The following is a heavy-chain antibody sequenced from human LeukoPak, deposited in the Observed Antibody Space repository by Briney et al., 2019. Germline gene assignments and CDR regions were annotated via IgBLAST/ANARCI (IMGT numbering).Heavy chain of an antibody. J-gene: IGHJ4*02. V-gene: IGHV1-69*13. CDR1: GGTFSSYA. D-gene: IGHD2-2*01. CDR2: IIPIFGTA. Sequence: SVKVSCKASGGTFSSYAISWVRQAPGQGLEWMGGIIPIFGTANYAQKFQGRVTITADESTSTAYMELSSLRSEDTAVYYCARTLGYCSSTSCYALSSGGYSYGYDYWGQGTLVTVSS. CDR3: ARTLGYCSSTSCYALSSGGYSYGYDY.